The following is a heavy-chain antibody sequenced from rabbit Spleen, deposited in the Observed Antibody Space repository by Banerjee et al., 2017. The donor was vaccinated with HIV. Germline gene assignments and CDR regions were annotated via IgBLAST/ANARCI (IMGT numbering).Heavy chain of an antibody. J-gene: IGHJ6*01. CDR1: GFSFNSGYD. CDR2: VYAGSSGST. D-gene: IGHD8-1*01. V-gene: IGHV1S40*01. Sequence: QSLEESGGGLVKPGASLTLTCKASGFSFNSGYDMCWVRQAPGKGLEWIACVYAGSSGSTYSATWAKGRFTISKTSPTTMTLQMTSLTAADTATYFCARDTASSFSSYGMDLWGQGTLVTVS. CDR3: ARDTASSFSSYGMDL.